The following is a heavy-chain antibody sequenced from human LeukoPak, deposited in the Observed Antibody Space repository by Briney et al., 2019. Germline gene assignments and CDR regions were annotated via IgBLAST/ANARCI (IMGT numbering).Heavy chain of an antibody. D-gene: IGHD2-2*01. V-gene: IGHV3-48*01. CDR3: AVLTYQLLDYYFDY. CDR2: ISSSGSTI. Sequence: GGSLRLSCAASGFIFSSCSMNWVRQAPGKGLEWVSYISSSGSTIYYADSVKGRFTISRDNAKNSLYLQMNSLRAEDTAVYYCAVLTYQLLDYYFDYWGQGTLVTVSS. J-gene: IGHJ4*02. CDR1: GFIFSSCS.